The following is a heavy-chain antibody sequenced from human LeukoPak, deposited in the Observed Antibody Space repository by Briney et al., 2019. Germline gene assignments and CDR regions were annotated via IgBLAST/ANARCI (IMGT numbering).Heavy chain of an antibody. CDR2: IYSGGST. D-gene: IGHD6-13*01. V-gene: IGHV3-53*01. Sequence: GGSLRLSCAASGFTVSSNYMSWVRQAPGKGLEWVSVIYSGGSTYYADSVKGRFTISRDNSKNTLYLQMNSLRAEDTAVYYCASACGSSCFDYWGQGTLVTVSS. J-gene: IGHJ4*02. CDR3: ASACGSSCFDY. CDR1: GFTVSSNY.